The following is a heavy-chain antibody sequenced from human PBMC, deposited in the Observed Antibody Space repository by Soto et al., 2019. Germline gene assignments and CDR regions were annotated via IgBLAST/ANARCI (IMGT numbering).Heavy chain of an antibody. V-gene: IGHV5-51*01. J-gene: IGHJ6*02. D-gene: IGHD2-2*01. CDR1: EYSFTNYW. CDR2: IYHGDSDT. CDR3: ARSLVVPASHYYYGMDV. Sequence: GASQKISCKGSEYSFTNYWIGWVRQMPGKGLEWMGIIYHGDSDTRYSPSFERQGTISADKSISTAYLQWSSLNASDTAMYYCARSLVVPASHYYYGMDVWGQGTTVTVSS.